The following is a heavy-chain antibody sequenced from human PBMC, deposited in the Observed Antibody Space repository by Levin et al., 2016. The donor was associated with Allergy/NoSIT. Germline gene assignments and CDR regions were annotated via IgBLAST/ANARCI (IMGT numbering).Heavy chain of an antibody. D-gene: IGHD2-21*02. V-gene: IGHV3-30*18. J-gene: IGHJ4*02. Sequence: GGSLRLSCAASGFAFSSYAMSWVRQAPGKGLEWVAVISHDGSKKYYADSVKGRFAISRDNSENTLDLQMNSLRADDTAVYYCAKGFFGVDCDGSCFDPLDYWGQGTLVTVSP. CDR3: AKGFFGVDCDGSCFDPLDY. CDR2: ISHDGSKK. CDR1: GFAFSSYA.